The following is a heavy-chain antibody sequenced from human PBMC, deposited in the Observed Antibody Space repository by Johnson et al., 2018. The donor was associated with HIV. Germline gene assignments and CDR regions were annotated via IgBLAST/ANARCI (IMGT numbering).Heavy chain of an antibody. CDR3: AKDLRQVAVNDVFDI. V-gene: IGHV3-66*01. CDR1: GLTFSSYA. D-gene: IGHD6-19*01. J-gene: IGHJ3*02. CDR2: IYSGGST. Sequence: MLLVESGGGVVQPGRSLRLSCAASGLTFSSYAMSWVRQAPGKGLEWVSVIYSGGSTYYADSVKGRFTISRDNSKNTLYLQMNSLRAEDTAVYYCAKDLRQVAVNDVFDIWGQGTVVSVSS.